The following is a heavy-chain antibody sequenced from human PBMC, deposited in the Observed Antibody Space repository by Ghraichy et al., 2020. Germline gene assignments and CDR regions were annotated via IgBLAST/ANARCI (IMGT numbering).Heavy chain of an antibody. Sequence: SQTLSLTCTVSGYSISSGYYWGWIRQPPGKGLEWIGSIYHSGSTYYNPSLKSRVTISVDTSKNQFSLKLSSVTAADTAVYYCARVTNIVATLFDYWGQGTLVTVSS. D-gene: IGHD5-12*01. CDR2: IYHSGST. CDR3: ARVTNIVATLFDY. J-gene: IGHJ4*02. CDR1: GYSISSGYY. V-gene: IGHV4-38-2*02.